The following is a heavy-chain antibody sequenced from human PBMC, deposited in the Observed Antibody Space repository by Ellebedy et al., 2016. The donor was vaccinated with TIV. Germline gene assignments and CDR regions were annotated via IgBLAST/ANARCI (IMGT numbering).Heavy chain of an antibody. CDR3: ARDTRFIDQQHNWFDP. CDR1: GFIFSDYY. V-gene: IGHV3-11*01. J-gene: IGHJ5*02. Sequence: GESLKISCAASGFIFSDYYMSWIRQAPGKGLEWVSYISSGGSAIYYADSVKGRFPLSRDNAKNSLYLQMNTLRAEDTAVYYCARDTRFIDQQHNWFDPWGQGTLVTVSS. D-gene: IGHD6-13*01. CDR2: ISSGGSAI.